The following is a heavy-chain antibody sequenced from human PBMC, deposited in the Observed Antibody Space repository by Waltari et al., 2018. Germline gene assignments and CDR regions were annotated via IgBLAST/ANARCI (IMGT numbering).Heavy chain of an antibody. CDR1: GYSISSGYY. CDR2: IYHSGST. J-gene: IGHJ3*02. CDR3: ASHPIYYDSSGYYRGGTFDI. V-gene: IGHV4-38-2*01. D-gene: IGHD3-22*01. Sequence: QVQLQESGPGLVKPSETLSLTCAVSGYSISSGYYWGWIRQPPGKGLEWIGSIYHSGSTYATPSLKSRVTISVDTSKNQFSLKLSSVTAADTAVYYCASHPIYYDSSGYYRGGTFDIWGQGTMVTVSS.